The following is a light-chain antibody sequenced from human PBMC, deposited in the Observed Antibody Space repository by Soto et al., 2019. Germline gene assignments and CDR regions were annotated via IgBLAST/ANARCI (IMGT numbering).Light chain of an antibody. J-gene: IGKJ2*01. Sequence: DIQMTQSPSTLSASVGDRVTITCRASQSISTWWAWYQQKPGKAPKLLIYDASSLESGVPSRFSGSGSGTEFTLTISSLQPDDFATYYCQQYNTFSYTFGRGTKLEIK. V-gene: IGKV1-5*01. CDR3: QQYNTFSYT. CDR1: QSISTW. CDR2: DAS.